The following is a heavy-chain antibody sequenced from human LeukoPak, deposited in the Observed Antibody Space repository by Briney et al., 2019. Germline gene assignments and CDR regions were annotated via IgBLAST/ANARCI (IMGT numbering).Heavy chain of an antibody. Sequence: ASVKVSCKASGYTFTSYYMHWVRQAPGQGLEWMGIINPSGGSTSYAQKFQGRVTMTRDTSTSTVYMELSSLRSEDTAVYYCARDPSFYYDSSGFFDYWGQGTLVTVSS. J-gene: IGHJ4*02. V-gene: IGHV1-46*01. CDR2: INPSGGST. CDR3: ARDPSFYYDSSGFFDY. D-gene: IGHD3-22*01. CDR1: GYTFTSYY.